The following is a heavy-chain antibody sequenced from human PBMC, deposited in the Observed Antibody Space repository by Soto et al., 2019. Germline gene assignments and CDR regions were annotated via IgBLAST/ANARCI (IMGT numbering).Heavy chain of an antibody. CDR1: GFSLSTTGVG. Sequence: SGPTLVNPTQTLTLTCTFSGFSLSTTGVGVGWIRQPPGKALECLALIYWDDDKRYNPSLNSRLTITKDTSKNQVVLAMTNMDPVDKATYYCVKSRCGGECLLYYSYNSYYGLDVCGQLTTVPVS. V-gene: IGHV2-5*02. J-gene: IGHJ6*02. D-gene: IGHD2-21*01. CDR3: VKSRCGGECLLYYSYNSYYGLDV. CDR2: IYWDDDK.